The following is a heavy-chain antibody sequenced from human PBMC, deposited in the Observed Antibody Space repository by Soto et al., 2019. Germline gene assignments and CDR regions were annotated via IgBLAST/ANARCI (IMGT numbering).Heavy chain of an antibody. J-gene: IGHJ4*02. CDR2: ISAYNYNT. V-gene: IGHV1-18*01. CDR1: GYTFHNYG. CDR3: ERLTGEFRLVIDY. Sequence: ASVKVSCKASGYTFHNYGVSWVRQAPGQGLEWMGRISAYNYNTHYAQNFEGRVTMTTDTSTSTAYMYLRSLRSDDSAIYYCERLTGEFRLVIDYWGQGTQVTVSS. D-gene: IGHD3-16*01.